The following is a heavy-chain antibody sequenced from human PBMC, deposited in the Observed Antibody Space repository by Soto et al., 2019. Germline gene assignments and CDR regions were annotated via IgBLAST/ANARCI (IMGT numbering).Heavy chain of an antibody. CDR2: ISAYNGNT. D-gene: IGHD6-13*01. CDR3: ARDQSSSWYQGVDPNSSEL. J-gene: IGHJ5*02. Sequence: GASVKVSCKASGYTFTSYGISWVRQAPGQGLEWMGWISAYNGNTNYAQKLQGRVTMTTDTSTSTAYMELRSLRSDDTAVYYCARDQSSSWYQGVDPNSSELWGQGTLVTVFS. V-gene: IGHV1-18*01. CDR1: GYTFTSYG.